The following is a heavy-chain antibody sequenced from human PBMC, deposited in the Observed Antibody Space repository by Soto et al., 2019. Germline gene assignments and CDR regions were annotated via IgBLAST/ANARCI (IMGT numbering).Heavy chain of an antibody. CDR1: GYSFTTYG. CDR2: ISTDKGNT. J-gene: IGHJ4*02. V-gene: IGHV1-18*01. D-gene: IGHD2-21*02. Sequence: ASVKVSCKASGYSFTTYGMTWVRQAPGQGLEWMGWISTDKGNTKYAQNFQSRATLTTDTSTSTAYMELRSLRSDDTAVYYCARDRDWNLDYWGQGTLVTVSS. CDR3: ARDRDWNLDY.